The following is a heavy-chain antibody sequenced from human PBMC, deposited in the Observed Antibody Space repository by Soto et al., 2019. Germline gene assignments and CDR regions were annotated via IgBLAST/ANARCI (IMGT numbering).Heavy chain of an antibody. J-gene: IGHJ4*02. Sequence: QVQLVQSGAEVKKPGSSVKVSCKASGGTFSSYAISWVRQAPGQGLEWMGGIIPIFGTANYAQKFQGRVTITADESTSTAYMELSSLRSEDTAVYYCAREAKLSDLYYYDCSGYYYFDYWGQGTLVTVSS. CDR3: AREAKLSDLYYYDCSGYYYFDY. D-gene: IGHD3-22*01. CDR1: GGTFSSYA. CDR2: IIPIFGTA. V-gene: IGHV1-69*01.